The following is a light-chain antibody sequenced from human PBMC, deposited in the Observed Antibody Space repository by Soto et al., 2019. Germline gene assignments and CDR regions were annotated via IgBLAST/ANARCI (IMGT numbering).Light chain of an antibody. V-gene: IGKV3-20*01. CDR2: GAS. CDR1: QSVASRN. Sequence: EIVFSHSPGTLSLSPGERATLSFRASQSVASRNLAWYQQKSGQAPRLLIYGASSRAIHTPDRFSGSGSGTDFTLTISGLEPEPFAASYFQHFGNSPCALGHRTQV. CDR3: QHFGNSPCA. J-gene: IGKJ1*01.